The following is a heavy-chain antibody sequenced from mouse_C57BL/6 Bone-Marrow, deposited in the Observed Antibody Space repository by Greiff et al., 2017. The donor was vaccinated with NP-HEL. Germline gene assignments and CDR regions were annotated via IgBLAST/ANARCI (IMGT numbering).Heavy chain of an antibody. Sequence: QVQLQQSGAELVKPGASVKLSCKASGYTFTSYWMQWVKQRPGQGLEWIGEIDPSDSYTNYNQQFKGKATLTVDPSSSPAYMQLSSLTSEDSAVYYCARQIYYYGSSYFYYAMDYWGQGTSVTVSS. CDR2: IDPSDSYT. CDR3: ARQIYYYGSSYFYYAMDY. V-gene: IGHV1-50*01. CDR1: GYTFTSYW. D-gene: IGHD1-1*01. J-gene: IGHJ4*01.